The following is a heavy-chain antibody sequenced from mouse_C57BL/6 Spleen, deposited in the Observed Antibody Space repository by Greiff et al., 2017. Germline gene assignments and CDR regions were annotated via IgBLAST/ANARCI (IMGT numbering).Heavy chain of an antibody. D-gene: IGHD1-1*02. CDR1: GYAFTNYL. J-gene: IGHJ2*01. CDR2: IIPGSGGT. CDR3: ARYGSSYY. Sequence: VQLQQSGAELVRPGTSVKVSCKASGYAFTNYLIEWVKQRPGQGLEWIGVIIPGSGGTNYNEKFKGKATLTADKSSSTAYMQLSSLTSEDSAVYFCARYGSSYYWGQGTTLTVSS. V-gene: IGHV1-54*01.